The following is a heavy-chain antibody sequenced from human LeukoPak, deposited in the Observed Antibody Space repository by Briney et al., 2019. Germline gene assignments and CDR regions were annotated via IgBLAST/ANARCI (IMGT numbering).Heavy chain of an antibody. J-gene: IGHJ4*02. D-gene: IGHD1-26*01. CDR2: IIPILKTA. CDR3: AVSIVGTTIFDH. V-gene: IGHV1-69*04. Sequence: GASVKVSCKASGGTFNSYDISWVRQAPGQGLEWMGRIIPILKTANYAQTFQGRVAITADRSTSTAYMELSSLRSEDTALYYCAVSIVGTTIFDHWGQGALVTVSS. CDR1: GGTFNSYD.